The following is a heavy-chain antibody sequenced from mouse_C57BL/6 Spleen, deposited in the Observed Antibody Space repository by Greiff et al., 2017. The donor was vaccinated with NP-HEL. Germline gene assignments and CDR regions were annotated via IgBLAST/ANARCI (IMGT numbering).Heavy chain of an antibody. J-gene: IGHJ2*01. V-gene: IGHV1-55*01. D-gene: IGHD3-2*02. CDR3: ARQLTLY. Sequence: QVHVKQSGAELVKPGASVKMSCKASGYTFTSYWITWVKQRPGQGLEWIGDIYPGSGSTNYNEKFKSKATLTVDTSSSTAYMQLSSLTSEDSAVYYCARQLTLYWGQGTTLTVSS. CDR1: GYTFTSYW. CDR2: IYPGSGST.